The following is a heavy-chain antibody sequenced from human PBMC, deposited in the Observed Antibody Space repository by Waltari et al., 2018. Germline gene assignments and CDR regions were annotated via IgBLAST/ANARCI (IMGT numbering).Heavy chain of an antibody. CDR3: AKGAYTYGNAYFDY. D-gene: IGHD5-18*01. CDR2: ISGDGAST. J-gene: IGHJ4*02. CDR1: GFTVGTYA. Sequence: EVQLLESGGGLVQPGGSLRLSCAASGFTVGTYAMSCVRQAPGKGLEWVSGISGDGASTYYADSVKGRFTISRDISKNTLYLQMSSLRAEDTAVYYCAKGAYTYGNAYFDYWGQGTLVTVSS. V-gene: IGHV3-23*01.